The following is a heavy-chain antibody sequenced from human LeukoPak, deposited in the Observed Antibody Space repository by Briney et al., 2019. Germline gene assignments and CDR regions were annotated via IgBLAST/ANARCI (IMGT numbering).Heavy chain of an antibody. V-gene: IGHV3-23*01. CDR3: AKDRKGRYYDTFDY. Sequence: GGSLRLSCAASGFTFSDYYMSWIRQAPGKGLEWVSAISGSGGSTYYADSVKGRFTISRDNSKNTLYLQMNSLRAEDTAVYYCAKDRKGRYYDTFDYWGQGTLVTVSS. CDR2: ISGSGGST. CDR1: GFTFSDYY. D-gene: IGHD3-22*01. J-gene: IGHJ4*02.